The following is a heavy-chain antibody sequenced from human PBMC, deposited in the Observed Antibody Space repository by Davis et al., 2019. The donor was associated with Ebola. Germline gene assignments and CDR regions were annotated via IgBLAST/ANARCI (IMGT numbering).Heavy chain of an antibody. Sequence: GGSLRLSCAASGFTFSSYEMNWVRQAPGKGLEWVSYISSSGSTIYYADSVKGRFTISRDNAKNSLYLQMNSLRAEDTAVYYCARRLMDCSGGSCYVSLGDYWGQGTLVTVSS. CDR1: GFTFSSYE. CDR3: ARRLMDCSGGSCYVSLGDY. V-gene: IGHV3-48*03. CDR2: ISSSGSTI. D-gene: IGHD2-15*01. J-gene: IGHJ4*02.